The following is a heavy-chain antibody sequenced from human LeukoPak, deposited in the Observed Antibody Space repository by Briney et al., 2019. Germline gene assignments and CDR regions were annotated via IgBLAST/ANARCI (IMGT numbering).Heavy chain of an antibody. Sequence: SETLSLTCAVYGGSFSGYYWSWIRQPPRKGLEWIGEINHSGSTNYNPSLKSRVTISVDTSKNQFSLKLSSVTAADTAVYYCARGGQLAFDYWGQGTLVTVSS. CDR2: INHSGST. CDR1: GGSFSGYY. V-gene: IGHV4-34*01. J-gene: IGHJ4*02. D-gene: IGHD6-6*01. CDR3: ARGGQLAFDY.